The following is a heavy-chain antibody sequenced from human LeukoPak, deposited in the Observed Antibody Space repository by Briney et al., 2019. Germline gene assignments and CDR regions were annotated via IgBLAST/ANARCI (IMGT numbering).Heavy chain of an antibody. CDR2: ISYDGSNK. J-gene: IGHJ4*02. Sequence: PGGSLRLSCAASGFTFSNYGMHWVRQAPGKGLEWVAIISYDGSNKYYADSVKGRFTISRDNSKNTLCLQMDSLRAEDTAIYYCAKGIPADYWGQGTLVTVSS. D-gene: IGHD2-2*01. CDR1: GFTFSNYG. V-gene: IGHV3-30*18. CDR3: AKGIPADY.